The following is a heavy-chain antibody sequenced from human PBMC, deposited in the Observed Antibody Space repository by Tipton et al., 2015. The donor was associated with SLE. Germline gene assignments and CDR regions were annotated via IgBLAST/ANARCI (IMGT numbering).Heavy chain of an antibody. CDR3: ARCRGSCYSADY. J-gene: IGHJ4*02. V-gene: IGHV4-59*12. CDR1: GGSFSGYY. Sequence: TLSLTCAVYGGSFSGYYWSWIRQPPGKGLEWIGYIYYSGSTNYNPSLKSRVTISVDTSKNQFSLKLSSVTAADTAVYYCARCRGSCYSADYWGQGTLVTVSS. D-gene: IGHD2-15*01. CDR2: IYYSGST.